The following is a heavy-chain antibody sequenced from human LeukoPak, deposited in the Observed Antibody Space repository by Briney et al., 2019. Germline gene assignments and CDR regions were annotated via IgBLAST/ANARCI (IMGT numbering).Heavy chain of an antibody. D-gene: IGHD1-26*01. CDR2: ISSSSNYI. CDR1: GFTFRSYS. CDR3: AKGPPGGSYGSEYFQH. J-gene: IGHJ1*01. V-gene: IGHV3-21*04. Sequence: GGSLRLSCAASGFTFRSYSMNWVRQAPGKGLEWVSSISSSSNYIYYAGSVKGRFTISRDNAKNSLYLQMNSLRAEDTAVYYCAKGPPGGSYGSEYFQHWGQGTLVTVSS.